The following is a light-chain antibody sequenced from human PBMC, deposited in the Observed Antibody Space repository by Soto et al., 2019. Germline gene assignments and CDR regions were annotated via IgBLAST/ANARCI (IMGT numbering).Light chain of an antibody. CDR3: QQYSTNSA. Sequence: DIQMTQSPSTLSASVGDRVTINCRASQSINSWLAWYQQKPGTAPTLLIYKASSLEIGVPARFSGSGSETEFTLTISSLQPDDFASYYCQQYSTNSAFGQGTKVEIK. J-gene: IGKJ1*01. CDR1: QSINSW. V-gene: IGKV1-5*03. CDR2: KAS.